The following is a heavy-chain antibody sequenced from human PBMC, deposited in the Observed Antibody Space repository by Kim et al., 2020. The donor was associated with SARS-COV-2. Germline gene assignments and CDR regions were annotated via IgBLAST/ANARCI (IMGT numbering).Heavy chain of an antibody. V-gene: IGHV3-23*01. Sequence: SVKGRFTISRDNSKNTLYLQMNSLRAEDTAVYYCAKDLTAYDILTGYYNWGQGTLVTVSS. J-gene: IGHJ4*02. D-gene: IGHD3-9*01. CDR3: AKDLTAYDILTGYYN.